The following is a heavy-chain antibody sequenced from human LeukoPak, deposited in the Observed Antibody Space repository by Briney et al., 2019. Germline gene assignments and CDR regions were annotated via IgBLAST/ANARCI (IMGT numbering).Heavy chain of an antibody. V-gene: IGHV3-23*01. CDR3: ARGVVVVVAARPFEDY. CDR1: GFTFSRYA. Sequence: PGGPLRLSCAASGFTFSRYAMSWVRQAPGKGLEWVSAISGSGGSTYYADSVKGRFTISRDNAKNSLYLQMNSLRAEDTAVYYCARGVVVVVAARPFEDYWGQGTLVTVSS. J-gene: IGHJ4*02. CDR2: ISGSGGST. D-gene: IGHD2-15*01.